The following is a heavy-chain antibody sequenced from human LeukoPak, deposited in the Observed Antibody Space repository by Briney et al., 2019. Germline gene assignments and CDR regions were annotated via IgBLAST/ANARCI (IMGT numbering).Heavy chain of an antibody. CDR1: GFTFSSYA. Sequence: SGGSLRLSCAASGFTFSSYAMSWVRQAPGKGLEWVSVISGSGDNTYYADSVKGRFTISRDNSKNTLYLQMNSLRAEDTAVYYCAKRFNWFDPWGQGTLVTVSS. CDR2: ISGSGDNT. CDR3: AKRFNWFDP. V-gene: IGHV3-23*01. J-gene: IGHJ5*02.